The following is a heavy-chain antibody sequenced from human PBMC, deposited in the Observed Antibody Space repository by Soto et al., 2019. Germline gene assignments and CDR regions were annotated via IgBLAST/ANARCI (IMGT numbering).Heavy chain of an antibody. D-gene: IGHD3-10*01. V-gene: IGHV4-39*01. CDR3: ARLIPALHYYGNFDY. Sequence: PSETLSLTCTVSGGSISSSSYYWGWIRQPPGKGLEWIGSIYYSGSTYYNPSLKSRVTISVDTSKNQFSLKLSSVTAADTAVYYCARLIPALHYYGNFDYWGQGTLVTVSS. CDR1: GGSISSSSYY. CDR2: IYYSGST. J-gene: IGHJ4*02.